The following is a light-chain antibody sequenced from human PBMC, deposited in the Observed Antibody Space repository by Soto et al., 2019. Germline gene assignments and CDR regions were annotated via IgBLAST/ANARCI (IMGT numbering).Light chain of an antibody. CDR1: SSDIGSYDR. J-gene: IGLJ2*01. V-gene: IGLV2-23*01. Sequence: QSVLTQPASVSGSPGQSITISCTGTSSDIGSYDRVSWYQWHPGKAPKLIIYEDYRRPSQISNRFSGSKSGNTASLTISGLQAEDEVDYYCCSYAGSNIFAVFGGGTKLTVL. CDR2: EDY. CDR3: CSYAGSNIFAV.